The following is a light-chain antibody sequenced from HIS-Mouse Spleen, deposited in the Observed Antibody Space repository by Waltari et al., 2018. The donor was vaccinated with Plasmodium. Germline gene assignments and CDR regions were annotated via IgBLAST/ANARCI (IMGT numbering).Light chain of an antibody. Sequence: SYELTQPPSVSVSPGQTARITCSGHALPKKYAYWYQQKSGQAPVLVIDADSKGPAGITEGFSGSSSGTMATLTISGAQVEDEADYYCYSTDSSGNHRVFGGGTKLTVL. CDR1: ALPKKY. CDR3: YSTDSSGNHRV. CDR2: ADS. V-gene: IGLV3-10*01. J-gene: IGLJ3*02.